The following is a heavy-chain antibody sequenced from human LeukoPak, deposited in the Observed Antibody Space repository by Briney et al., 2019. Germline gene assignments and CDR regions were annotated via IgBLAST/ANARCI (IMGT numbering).Heavy chain of an antibody. CDR1: GGSISSYY. V-gene: IGHV4-59*01. Sequence: SETLSLTCTVSGGSISSYYWSWIRQPPGKGLEWIGYIYYSGSTNYNPSLKGRVTISVDTSKNQFSLKLSSVTAADTAVYYCARAGVVVVPAAIGSRYFDLWGRGTLVTVSS. CDR3: ARAGVVVVPAAIGSRYFDL. CDR2: IYYSGST. J-gene: IGHJ2*01. D-gene: IGHD2-2*02.